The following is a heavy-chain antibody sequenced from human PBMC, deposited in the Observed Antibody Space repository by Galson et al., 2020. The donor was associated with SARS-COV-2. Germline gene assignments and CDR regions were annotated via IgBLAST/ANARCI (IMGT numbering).Heavy chain of an antibody. CDR3: ARVEGYYGSGSYAGFDY. Sequence: ASVKVSCKASGYTFTSYYMHWVRQAPGQGLEWMGIINPSGGSTSYAQKFQGRVTMTRDTSTSTVYMELSSLRSEDTAVYYCARVEGYYGSGSYAGFDYWGQGTLVTVSS. CDR2: INPSGGST. CDR1: GYTFTSYY. J-gene: IGHJ4*02. D-gene: IGHD3-10*01. V-gene: IGHV1-46*01.